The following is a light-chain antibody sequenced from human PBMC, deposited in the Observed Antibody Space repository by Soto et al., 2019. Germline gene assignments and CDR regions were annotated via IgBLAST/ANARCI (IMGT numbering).Light chain of an antibody. Sequence: IQMIQSPSTLSASLGETVTITCRAGQSISKWLAWYRQKPGQAPVLLIHSTSTLQFGVPSRFSGSGSGTDFTLTISHLQPDDSATYYCQQYNSVSSFGQGTRLVIE. CDR3: QQYNSVSS. V-gene: IGKV1-5*01. J-gene: IGKJ2*03. CDR1: QSISKW. CDR2: STS.